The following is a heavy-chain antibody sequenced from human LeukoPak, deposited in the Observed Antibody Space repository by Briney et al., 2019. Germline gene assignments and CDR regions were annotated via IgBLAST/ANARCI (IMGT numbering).Heavy chain of an antibody. CDR2: INHSGST. V-gene: IGHV4-39*07. Sequence: PSETLSLTCTVSGGSISSGTYFWGWVRQPPGKGLEWIGSINHSGSTNYNPSLKSRVTISVDTSKNQFSLKLSSVTAADTAVYYCAREGGVTTDDAFDIWGQGTMVTVSS. D-gene: IGHD4-17*01. CDR1: GGSISSGTYF. J-gene: IGHJ3*02. CDR3: AREGGVTTDDAFDI.